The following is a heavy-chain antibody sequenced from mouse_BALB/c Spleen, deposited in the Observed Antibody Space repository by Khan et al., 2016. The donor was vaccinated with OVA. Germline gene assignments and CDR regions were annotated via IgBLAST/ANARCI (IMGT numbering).Heavy chain of an antibody. CDR1: GISITTGNYR. Sequence: VQLKESGPGLVKPSQTVSLTCTVTGISITTGNYRWSWIRQFPGNKLDWIGNIFYSGTVTYNPSRTSRTTITSDTSKNRFFLERNSLTAEVTATYYCARDYGSLYWYFDVWGAGTTVTVSS. CDR3: ARDYGSLYWYFDV. J-gene: IGHJ1*01. D-gene: IGHD1-1*01. V-gene: IGHV3-5*02. CDR2: IFYSGTV.